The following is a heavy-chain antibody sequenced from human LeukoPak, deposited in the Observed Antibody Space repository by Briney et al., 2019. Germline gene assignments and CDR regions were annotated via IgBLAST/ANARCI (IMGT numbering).Heavy chain of an antibody. CDR2: INSDGSST. CDR1: GFTFSNYW. V-gene: IGHV3-74*01. J-gene: IGHJ6*02. Sequence: PGGSLRLSCAASGFTFSNYWMHWVRQTSGKGLVWVSHINSDGSSTSYADSVKGRSTISRDNAKNTVYLQMDSLRAEDTAVYYCVKDPWGMDVWGQGTTVTVSS. CDR3: VKDPWGMDV.